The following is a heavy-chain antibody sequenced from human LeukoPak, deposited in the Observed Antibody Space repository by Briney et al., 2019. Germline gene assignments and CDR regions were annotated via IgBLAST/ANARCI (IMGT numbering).Heavy chain of an antibody. D-gene: IGHD6-13*01. J-gene: IGHJ4*02. CDR3: ARVQWVAAGFFDY. CDR1: GGSISSGNYY. V-gene: IGHV4-61*02. CDR2: IYTSGST. Sequence: SQTLSLTCTVSGGSISSGNYYWSWIRQPAGKGLEWIGRIYTSGSTNYNPSLKSRVTISVDTSKNQFSLKLISVTAADTAVYYCARVQWVAAGFFDYWGQGTLVTVSS.